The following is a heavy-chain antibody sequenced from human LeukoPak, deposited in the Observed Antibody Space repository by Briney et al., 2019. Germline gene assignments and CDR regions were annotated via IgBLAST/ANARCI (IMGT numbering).Heavy chain of an antibody. J-gene: IGHJ4*02. CDR3: ARHFPPYYDFWSGYYFDY. V-gene: IGHV4-39*01. CDR2: IYYSGST. CDR1: GGSISSSSYY. D-gene: IGHD3-3*01. Sequence: SETLSLTCTVSGGSISSSSYYWGWIRQPPGKGLEWIGSIYYSGSTYYNPSLKSRVTISVDTSKNQFSLKLSSVTAADTAVYYCARHFPPYYDFWSGYYFDYWGQGTLVTVSS.